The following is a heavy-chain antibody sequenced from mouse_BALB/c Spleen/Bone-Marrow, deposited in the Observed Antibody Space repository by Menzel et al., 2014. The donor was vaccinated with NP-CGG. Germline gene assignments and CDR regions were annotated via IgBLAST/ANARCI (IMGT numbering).Heavy chain of an antibody. D-gene: IGHD2-14*01. J-gene: IGHJ1*01. CDR3: ASYRYGWYFDV. CDR1: GFNIKDTY. CDR2: IDPAIFT. V-gene: IGHV14-3*02. Sequence: LVESGAELVKPGASVKLSCTASGFNIKDTYLHWVKQRPEQGLDWIGRIDPAIFTKYDPKFQGKATITADTSSNTAYLHFSSLTSEDTAVYYCASYRYGWYFDVWGAGTTVTVSS.